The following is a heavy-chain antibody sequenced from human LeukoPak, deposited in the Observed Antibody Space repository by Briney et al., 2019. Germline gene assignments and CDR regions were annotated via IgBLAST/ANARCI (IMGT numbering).Heavy chain of an antibody. Sequence: GASVKVSCKASGYTFTGYYIHWVRQAPGQGLEWMGWISAYNGNTNFAQKLQGRVTMTTDTSTSTAYMELRSLRSDDTAVYYCARTSVAGTSPDAFDIWGQGTMVTVSS. D-gene: IGHD6-19*01. CDR3: ARTSVAGTSPDAFDI. CDR2: ISAYNGNT. J-gene: IGHJ3*02. CDR1: GYTFTGYY. V-gene: IGHV1-18*04.